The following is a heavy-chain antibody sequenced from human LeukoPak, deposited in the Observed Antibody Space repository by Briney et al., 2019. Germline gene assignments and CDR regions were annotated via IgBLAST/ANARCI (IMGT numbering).Heavy chain of an antibody. CDR1: GGSISSSSYY. J-gene: IGHJ4*02. CDR2: IYYSGST. CDR3: ARGLGYYDSSGYSN. V-gene: IGHV4-39*01. D-gene: IGHD3-22*01. Sequence: SETLSLTCTVSGGSISSSSYYWGWIRQPPGKGLEWIGSIYYSGSTYYNPSLKSRVTISVDTSKNQFSLKLSSVTAADTAVYYCARGLGYYDSSGYSNWGQGTLVTVSS.